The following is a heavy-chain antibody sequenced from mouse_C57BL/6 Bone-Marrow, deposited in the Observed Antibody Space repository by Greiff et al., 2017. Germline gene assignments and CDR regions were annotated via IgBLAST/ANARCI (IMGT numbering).Heavy chain of an antibody. CDR3: ARRDWSYYFDY. CDR2: ISSGGSYT. D-gene: IGHD3-3*01. CDR1: GFTFSSYG. V-gene: IGHV5-6*01. Sequence: EVHLVESGGDLVKPGGSLKLSCAASGFTFSSYGMSWVRQTPDKRLEWVATISSGGSYTYYPDTVKGRFTISRDNAKNTLYLQMSILKSEDTAMYYWARRDWSYYFDYCGQGTTLTVSS. J-gene: IGHJ2*01.